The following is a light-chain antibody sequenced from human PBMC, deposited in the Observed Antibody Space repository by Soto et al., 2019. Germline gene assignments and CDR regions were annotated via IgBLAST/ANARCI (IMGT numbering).Light chain of an antibody. V-gene: IGKV3-20*01. CDR2: GAS. CDR3: QQYGSSPPKT. J-gene: IGKJ1*01. Sequence: EIVLTQSPGTLSLSPGERATLSCRASQSVGSSDLAWFQQKPGQAPRLLLYGASTRATGIPDRFSGSGSGTEFTLTISRLEPEDLAVYYCQQYGSSPPKTFGQGTKVDIK. CDR1: QSVGSSD.